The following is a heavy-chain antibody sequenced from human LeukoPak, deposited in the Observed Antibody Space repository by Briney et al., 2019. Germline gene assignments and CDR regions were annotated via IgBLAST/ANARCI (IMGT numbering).Heavy chain of an antibody. V-gene: IGHV4-4*07. CDR3: AGGTSSWYGTTPMDY. D-gene: IGHD6-13*01. CDR2: IYTSGST. Sequence: PSETLSLTCTVSGGSISSYYGSWIRQPAGKGLEWIGRIYTSGSTNYNPSLKSRVTRSVDPSKNKFSLKLSSVTAADTAVYYCAGGTSSWYGTTPMDYWGQGTLVTVSS. J-gene: IGHJ4*02. CDR1: GGSISSYY.